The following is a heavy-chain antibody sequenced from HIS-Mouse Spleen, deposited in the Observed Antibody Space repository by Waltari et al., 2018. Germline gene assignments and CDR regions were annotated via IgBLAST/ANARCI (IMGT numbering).Heavy chain of an antibody. CDR1: GFTFSSYG. Sequence: QVQLVESGGGVVQPGRSLRLACAASGFTFSSYGMHWVRQAPGKGLEVVAVISYDGSNESYADYVKGRVSISRDNSKNTLYLQMNSLRAEDTAVYYCAKDRYGEGYYGMDVWGQGTTVTVSS. CDR3: AKDRYGEGYYGMDV. CDR2: ISYDGSNE. V-gene: IGHV3-30*18. J-gene: IGHJ6*02. D-gene: IGHD4-17*01.